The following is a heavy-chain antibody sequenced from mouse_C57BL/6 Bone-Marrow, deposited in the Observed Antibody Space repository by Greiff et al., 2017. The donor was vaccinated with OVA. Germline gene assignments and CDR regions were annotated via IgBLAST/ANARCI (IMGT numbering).Heavy chain of an antibody. D-gene: IGHD3-3*01. J-gene: IGHJ2*01. CDR1: GFTFSDYG. Sequence: EVMLVESGGGLVKPGGSLKLSCAASGFTFSDYGMHWVRQAPEKGLEWVAYISRGSSTTYYADTVKGRFTFSRDNAKNTLFLQMTSLRSEDTAMYYCAREGVYFDYWGQGTTLTVSS. CDR3: AREGVYFDY. CDR2: ISRGSSTT. V-gene: IGHV5-17*01.